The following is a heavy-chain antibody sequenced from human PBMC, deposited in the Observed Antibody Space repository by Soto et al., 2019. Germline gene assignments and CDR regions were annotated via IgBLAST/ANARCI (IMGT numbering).Heavy chain of an antibody. CDR3: AKEYDFWSGYSDY. J-gene: IGHJ4*02. Sequence: PGGSLRLSCAASGFTFSNYAMPWVRQAPGKGLEWVSAISGSGGTTYYADSVKGRFTISRDNSKNTLYLRMNSLRAEDTAVYYCAKEYDFWSGYSDYWGQGTLVTVSS. CDR1: GFTFSNYA. CDR2: ISGSGGTT. V-gene: IGHV3-23*01. D-gene: IGHD3-3*01.